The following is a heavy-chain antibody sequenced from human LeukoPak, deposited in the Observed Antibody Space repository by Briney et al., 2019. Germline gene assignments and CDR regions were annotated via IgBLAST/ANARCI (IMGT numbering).Heavy chain of an antibody. Sequence: ASVKVSCKASGYTFTSYGISWVRQAPGQGLEWMGWISAYNGNTNYAQKLQGRVTMTTDTSTSTAYMELRSLRSDDTAVYYCARGPYCSSTSCYGDYFDYWGQGTLVTVSS. CDR1: GYTFTSYG. J-gene: IGHJ4*02. CDR3: ARGPYCSSTSCYGDYFDY. CDR2: ISAYNGNT. V-gene: IGHV1-18*01. D-gene: IGHD2-2*01.